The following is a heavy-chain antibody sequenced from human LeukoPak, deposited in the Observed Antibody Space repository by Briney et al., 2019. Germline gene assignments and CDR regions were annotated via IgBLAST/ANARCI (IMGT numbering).Heavy chain of an antibody. J-gene: IGHJ4*02. Sequence: KSSETLSLTCTVSGDSISSYYWSWIRQTPGKGLEWIGYTYYSGNTDYNPSLKSRVTISLDTSKNQFSLKLSSVTAADTAVYYCARQSPYDYGPYYFDYWGQGTLVTVSS. CDR2: TYYSGNT. D-gene: IGHD3-10*01. CDR3: ARQSPYDYGPYYFDY. CDR1: GDSISSYY. V-gene: IGHV4-59*01.